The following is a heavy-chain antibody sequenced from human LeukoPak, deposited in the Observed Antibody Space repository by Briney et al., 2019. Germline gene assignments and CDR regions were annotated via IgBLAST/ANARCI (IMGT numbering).Heavy chain of an antibody. CDR2: IYHSGST. V-gene: IGHV4-38-2*02. D-gene: IGHD3-9*01. CDR3: ARRKTGTPKGYYFDY. Sequence: SETLSLTCTVSGYSISSGYYWGWIRPPPGKGLEWIGSIYHSGSTYYNPSLKSRVTISVDTSKNQFSLKLSSVTAADTAVYYCARRKTGTPKGYYFDYWGQGTLVTVSS. CDR1: GYSISSGYY. J-gene: IGHJ4*02.